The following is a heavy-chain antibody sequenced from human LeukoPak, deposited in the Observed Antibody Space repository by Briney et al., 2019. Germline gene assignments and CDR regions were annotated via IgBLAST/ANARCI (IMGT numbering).Heavy chain of an antibody. CDR1: GYTFTNYG. CDR3: AIGQGVITWGGADVYDV. J-gene: IGHJ3*01. CDR2: FSTYDGDT. V-gene: IGHV1-18*01. D-gene: IGHD3-16*01. Sequence: ASVKVSCKASGYTFTNYGINWVRQAPGQRPEWMGWFSTYDGDTKYAQKLKGRVTLTADTLTSTAYMELRTLISDDTATYYCAIGQGVITWGGADVYDVWGQGTTVIVSS.